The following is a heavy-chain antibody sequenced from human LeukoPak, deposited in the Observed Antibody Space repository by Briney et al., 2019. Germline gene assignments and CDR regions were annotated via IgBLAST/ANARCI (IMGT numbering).Heavy chain of an antibody. CDR3: ARAYYDFWSGPPPYYFDY. D-gene: IGHD3-3*01. J-gene: IGHJ4*02. V-gene: IGHV1-18*01. CDR2: ISGYNGNT. CDR1: GYTFTNYG. Sequence: ASVKVSCKASGYTFTNYGISWVRQAPGQGLEWMGWISGYNGNTNYAQRLQGRVTMTTDTSTSTAYMELRSLRSDDTAVYYCARAYYDFWSGPPPYYFDYWGQGTLVTVSS.